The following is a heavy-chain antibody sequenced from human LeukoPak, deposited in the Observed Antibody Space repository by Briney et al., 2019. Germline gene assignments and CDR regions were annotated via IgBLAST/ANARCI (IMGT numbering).Heavy chain of an antibody. Sequence: HPGRSLRLSCAASGFIFSSYAMHWVRQAPGKGLEWVAVISYDGSNKYYADSVKGRFTSSRDNSKNTLYLQMNSLRAEDTAVYYWARDVSPYRERYYYYGMDVWGQGTTVTVSS. J-gene: IGHJ6*02. D-gene: IGHD1-1*01. CDR3: ARDVSPYRERYYYYGMDV. CDR1: GFIFSSYA. V-gene: IGHV3-30*04. CDR2: ISYDGSNK.